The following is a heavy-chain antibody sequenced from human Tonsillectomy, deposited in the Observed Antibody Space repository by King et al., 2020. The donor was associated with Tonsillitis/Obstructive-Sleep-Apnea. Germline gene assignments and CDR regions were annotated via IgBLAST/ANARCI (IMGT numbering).Heavy chain of an antibody. CDR1: GFTFSIYN. Sequence: VQLVESGGGLVQPGGSLRLSCAASGFTFSIYNMNWVRQAPGKGLEWVSYISSSSSLIYYADSVKGRFTISRDNAKNSLFLQMNTLRDDDTAVYYCVRDGGVTGNQDYWGQGTLVTVSP. V-gene: IGHV3-48*02. CDR3: VRDGGVTGNQDY. J-gene: IGHJ4*02. D-gene: IGHD7-27*01. CDR2: ISSSSSLI.